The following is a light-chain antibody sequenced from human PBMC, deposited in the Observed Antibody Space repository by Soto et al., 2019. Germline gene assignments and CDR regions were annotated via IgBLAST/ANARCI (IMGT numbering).Light chain of an antibody. Sequence: DIQMTQNPSTLSASVGDRVTITCRASQSISSWLAWYQQKPGQAPKLLIYKASTLQSGVPSRFSGSGSGTEFTLAISSLQPDDSATYYCQQYNDNWTFGQGTKVDIK. J-gene: IGKJ1*01. CDR3: QQYNDNWT. CDR1: QSISSW. V-gene: IGKV1-5*03. CDR2: KAS.